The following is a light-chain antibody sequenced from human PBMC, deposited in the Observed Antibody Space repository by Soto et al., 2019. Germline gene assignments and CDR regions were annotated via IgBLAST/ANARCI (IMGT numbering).Light chain of an antibody. CDR3: QQSYSTPNT. CDR1: QSVLYSSNNKNY. J-gene: IGKJ2*01. V-gene: IGKV4-1*01. Sequence: DIVMTQSPDSLAVSLGERATINCKSSQSVLYSSNNKNYLAWYQQKPGQPPKLLIYWASTRESGVPDRFSGSGSGTHSALTISSLQAEDVALYYCQQSYSTPNTFGQGTKLEIK. CDR2: WAS.